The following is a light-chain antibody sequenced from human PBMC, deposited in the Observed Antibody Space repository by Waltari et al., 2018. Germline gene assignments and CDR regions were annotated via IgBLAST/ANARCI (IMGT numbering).Light chain of an antibody. CDR2: DVS. V-gene: IGLV2-14*01. CDR1: SNDVGGYNS. Sequence: QSALTQPASVSGSPGQSVTIFCAGTSNDVGGYNSVSWYQEHPGQAPRLIIYDVSDRPSGVSDRFSGSKSGNTASLTISGLQAEDEADYYCSSQSSNDVVLVGGGTKLTVL. J-gene: IGLJ2*01. CDR3: SSQSSNDVVL.